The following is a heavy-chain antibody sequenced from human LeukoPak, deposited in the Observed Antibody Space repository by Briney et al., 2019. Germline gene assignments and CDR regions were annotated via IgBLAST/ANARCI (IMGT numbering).Heavy chain of an antibody. CDR2: IGGSGGPI. Sequence: GGSLRLSCVASGFTFSNYEINWVRRAPGKGLEWVSYIGGSGGPIFYGDSMKGRLTISRDNAKNSLYLQMNSLRAEDTAVYYCARDHFEPGVILDYWGQGNLVTVSS. V-gene: IGHV3-48*03. CDR1: GFTFSNYE. CDR3: ARDHFEPGVILDY. D-gene: IGHD3-9*01. J-gene: IGHJ4*02.